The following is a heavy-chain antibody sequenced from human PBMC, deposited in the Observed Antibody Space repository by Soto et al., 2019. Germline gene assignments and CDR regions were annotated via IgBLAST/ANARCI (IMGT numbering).Heavy chain of an antibody. J-gene: IGHJ4*02. CDR1: GYVFGDYA. Sequence: GASVKVSCKASGYVFGDYAIHWVRQAPGQRLEWMGRINVGSPNIQYSQKFQGRVTFARETSTTTAYMELSGLRFEDTAVYYCATEFSSGYFYIDYWGQGTLVTVSS. CDR3: ATEFSSGYFYIDY. V-gene: IGHV1-3*01. CDR2: INVGSPNI. D-gene: IGHD6-19*01.